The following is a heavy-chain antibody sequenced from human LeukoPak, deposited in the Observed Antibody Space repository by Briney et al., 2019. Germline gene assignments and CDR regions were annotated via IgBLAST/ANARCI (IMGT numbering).Heavy chain of an antibody. Sequence: TGGSLRLSCAASGFTFSSYSMNWVRQAPGKGLEWVSSISSSSSYIYYADSVKGRFTISRDNAKNSLYLQMNSLRAEDTAVYYCARTNQLEPYYYYYYVDVWGKGTTVTVSS. J-gene: IGHJ6*03. CDR1: GFTFSSYS. D-gene: IGHD6-6*01. CDR3: ARTNQLEPYYYYYYVDV. V-gene: IGHV3-21*01. CDR2: ISSSSSYI.